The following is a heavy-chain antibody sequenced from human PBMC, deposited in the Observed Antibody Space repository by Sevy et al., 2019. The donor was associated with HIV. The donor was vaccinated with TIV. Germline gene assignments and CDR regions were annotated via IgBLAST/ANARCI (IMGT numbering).Heavy chain of an antibody. CDR3: ARRDYYGYSDS. D-gene: IGHD3-3*01. CDR2: IYYSGSA. J-gene: IGHJ4*02. CDR1: GGSISSSNYY. Sequence: SETLSLTFTVSGGSISSSNYYWGWIRQPPGKGLEWIGTIYYSGSAYYNSSLKSRVTIFIDTSNNQFSLRLSSVTAADTAVYYCARRDYYGYSDSWGQGTLVTVSS. V-gene: IGHV4-39*01.